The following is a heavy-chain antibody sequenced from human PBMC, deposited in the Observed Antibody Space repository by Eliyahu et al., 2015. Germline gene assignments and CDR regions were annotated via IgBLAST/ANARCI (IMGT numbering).Heavy chain of an antibody. J-gene: IGHJ6*03. D-gene: IGHD5-12*01. CDR3: TTGYSDYDFANFYYYMDV. CDR2: IKSRSXGGTT. Sequence: EVQLVESGGGLVKPGGSLRLSCAASGFPFSDTWMSGVRQAPGKGLGWVGRIKSRSXGGTTDYAAPVKGRFSISRDDSKNMLYLQMNSLNTEDTAVYYCTTGYSDYDFANFYYYMDVWGKGTTVTVSS. CDR1: GFPFSDTW. V-gene: IGHV3-15*01.